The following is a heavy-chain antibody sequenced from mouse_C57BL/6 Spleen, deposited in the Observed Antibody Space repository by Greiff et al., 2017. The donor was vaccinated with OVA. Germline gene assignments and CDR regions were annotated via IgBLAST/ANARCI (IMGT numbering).Heavy chain of an antibody. D-gene: IGHD1-1*01. CDR1: GYTFTDYY. V-gene: IGHV1-19*01. J-gene: IGHJ2*01. CDR3: ANGVLRSVAPWDY. Sequence: EVQLQQSGPVLVKPGASVKMSCKASGYTFTDYYMNWVKQSHGKSLEWIGVINPYNGGTSYNQKFKGKATLTVDKSSSTAYMELNSLTSEDSAVYYCANGVLRSVAPWDYWGQGTTLTVSS. CDR2: INPYNGGT.